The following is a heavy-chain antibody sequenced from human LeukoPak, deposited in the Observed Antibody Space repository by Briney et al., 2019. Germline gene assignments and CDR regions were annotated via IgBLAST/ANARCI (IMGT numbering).Heavy chain of an antibody. J-gene: IGHJ3*02. CDR2: IIPIVGIA. V-gene: IGHV1-69*02. Sequence: GASVKVCCKASGGTFISYTISWVRQAPGQGLEWMGRIIPIVGIANYAKKVQGRVTITADKSTSTAYMELSSLRSEDTAVYYCAGGESTVVTGGGDIWGQGTMVTVSS. CDR3: AGGESTVVTGGGDI. D-gene: IGHD4-23*01. CDR1: GGTFISYT.